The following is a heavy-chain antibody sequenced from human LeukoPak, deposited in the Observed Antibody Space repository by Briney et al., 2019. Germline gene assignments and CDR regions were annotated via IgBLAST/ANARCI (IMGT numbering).Heavy chain of an antibody. D-gene: IGHD2/OR15-2a*01. CDR1: GFTFSSYA. J-gene: IGHJ5*02. Sequence: KSGGSLRLSCAASGFTFSSYAMSWVRQAPGKGLEWVATIVSDGYKAYYADSVKGRFAIPRDNSQNTVHLQMNSLRAEDTATYYCAKEIVFLFGDPWGQGALVTVSS. CDR3: AKEIVFLFGDP. V-gene: IGHV3-23*01. CDR2: IVSDGYKA.